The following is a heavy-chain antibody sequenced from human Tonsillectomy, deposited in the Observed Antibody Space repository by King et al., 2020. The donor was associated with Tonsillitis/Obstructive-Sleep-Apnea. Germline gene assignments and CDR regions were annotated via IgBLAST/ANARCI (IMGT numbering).Heavy chain of an antibody. CDR2: IYYSGST. CDR1: GGSISSSSYY. V-gene: IGHV4-39*01. D-gene: IGHD3-22*01. Sequence: QLQESGPGLVKPSETLSLTCTVSGGSISSSSYYWGWIRQPPGKGLEWIGSIYYSGSTYYNPSLKSRVTISVDTSKNQFSLKLSSVTAADTAVYYSARKDYYDSSGYYSAFDIWGQGTMVTVSS. CDR3: ARKDYYDSSGYYSAFDI. J-gene: IGHJ3*02.